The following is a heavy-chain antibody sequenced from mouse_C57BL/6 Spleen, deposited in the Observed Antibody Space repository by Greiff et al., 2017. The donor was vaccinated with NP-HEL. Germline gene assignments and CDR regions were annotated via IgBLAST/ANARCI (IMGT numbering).Heavy chain of an antibody. V-gene: IGHV1-9*01. J-gene: IGHJ4*01. CDR1: GYTFTGYW. D-gene: IGHD2-1*01. CDR2: ILPGSGST. Sequence: VQVVESGAELMKPGASVKLSCKATGYTFTGYWIEWVKQRPGHGLEWIGEILPGSGSTNYNEKFKGKATFTADTSSNTAYMQLSSLTTEDSAIYYCAKPFGNYPYYYAMDYWGQGTSVTVSS. CDR3: AKPFGNYPYYYAMDY.